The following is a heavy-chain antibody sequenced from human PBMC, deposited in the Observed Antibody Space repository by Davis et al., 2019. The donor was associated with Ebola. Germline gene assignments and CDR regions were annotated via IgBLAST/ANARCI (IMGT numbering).Heavy chain of an antibody. D-gene: IGHD2-15*01. CDR3: ARGGIRYCSGGSSYSIRYYFDY. Sequence: ASVKVSCKASGYTFTSYYIHWVRQAPGQGLEWMGIINTCGGSTSYAQKFQGRVTMIRDTSTSTVDMELSRLKSEDTAVDYCARGGIRYCSGGSSYSIRYYFDYWGQGTLVTVSS. CDR1: GYTFTSYY. V-gene: IGHV1-46*01. CDR2: INTCGGST. J-gene: IGHJ4*02.